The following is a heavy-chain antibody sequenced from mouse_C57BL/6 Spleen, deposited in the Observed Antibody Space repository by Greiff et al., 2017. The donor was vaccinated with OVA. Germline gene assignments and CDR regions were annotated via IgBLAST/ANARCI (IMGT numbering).Heavy chain of an antibody. V-gene: IGHV14-4*01. CDR3: TTAQATDAMDY. CDR2: IDPENGDT. D-gene: IGHD3-2*02. CDR1: GFNIKDDY. J-gene: IGHJ4*01. Sequence: EVQLQQSGAELVRPGASVKLSCTASGFNIKDDYMHWVKQRPEQGLEWIGWIDPENGDTEYASKFQGKATITADTSSNTAYLQLRSLTSEDTDIYCCTTAQATDAMDYWGQGTSVTVSS.